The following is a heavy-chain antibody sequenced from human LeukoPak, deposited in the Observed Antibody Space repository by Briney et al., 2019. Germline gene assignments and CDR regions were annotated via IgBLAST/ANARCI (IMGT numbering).Heavy chain of an antibody. CDR3: ARAPPRRQLVSY. Sequence: ASVKVSCKASGYTFTSYDINWVRQATGQGLEWMEWMNPNSGNTGYAQKFQGILTMTRITSISTAYMELRSLRSEDTAVYYCARAPPRRQLVSYWGQGTLVTVSS. CDR2: MNPNSGNT. CDR1: GYTFTSYD. D-gene: IGHD6-13*01. V-gene: IGHV1-8*01. J-gene: IGHJ4*02.